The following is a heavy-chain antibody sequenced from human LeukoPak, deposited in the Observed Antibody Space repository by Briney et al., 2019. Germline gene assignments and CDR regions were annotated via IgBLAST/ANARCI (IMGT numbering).Heavy chain of an antibody. D-gene: IGHD3-10*01. CDR1: GFTFSNYA. CDR2: ISGSGGST. Sequence: GGSQRLSCAASGFTFSNYAMGWVRQFPGKGLEWVSAISGSGGSTYYADSVRGRFTISRDNSKNTLYLQMNSLRAEDTAVYYCARDRVRFGEYLLNWFDPWGQGTLVTVSS. J-gene: IGHJ5*02. CDR3: ARDRVRFGEYLLNWFDP. V-gene: IGHV3-23*01.